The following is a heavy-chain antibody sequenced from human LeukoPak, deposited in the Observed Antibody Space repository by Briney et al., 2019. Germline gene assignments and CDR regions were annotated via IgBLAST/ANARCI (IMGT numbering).Heavy chain of an antibody. CDR1: GFTFSDYY. CDR2: ISSSGSYI. Sequence: PGGSLRLSCAASGFTFSDYYMSWIRQAPGKGLEWVSYISSSGSYIYYADSVKGRFTISRDNAKNSLYLQMNSLRAEDTAVYYCARISGTYYYGSGSYFPRYYYMDVWGKGTTVTVSS. D-gene: IGHD3-10*01. J-gene: IGHJ6*03. CDR3: ARISGTYYYGSGSYFPRYYYMDV. V-gene: IGHV3-11*04.